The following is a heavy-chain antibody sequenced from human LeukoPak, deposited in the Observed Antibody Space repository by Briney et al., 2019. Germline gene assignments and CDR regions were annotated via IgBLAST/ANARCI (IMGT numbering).Heavy chain of an antibody. D-gene: IGHD3-22*01. CDR3: AKGSHYYDSSGYYYPFWY. CDR2: ISGSGGST. Sequence: GGSLRLSCAASGFTFSSYAMSWLRQAPGKGLEWVSAISGSGGSTYYADSGKGRFTISRDNSKNTLYLQMNSLRAEDTAVYYCAKGSHYYDSSGYYYPFWYWGQGTLVTVSS. V-gene: IGHV3-23*01. J-gene: IGHJ4*02. CDR1: GFTFSSYA.